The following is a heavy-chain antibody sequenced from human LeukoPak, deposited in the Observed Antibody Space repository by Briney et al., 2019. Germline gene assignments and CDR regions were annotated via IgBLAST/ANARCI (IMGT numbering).Heavy chain of an antibody. J-gene: IGHJ4*02. V-gene: IGHV3-20*04. CDR2: TNWNGGST. CDR3: ARARSTGYYVADY. D-gene: IGHD3-9*01. Sequence: PGGSLRLSCAASGFTYDDYGMSWVRQAPGKGLEWVTGTNWNGGSTGYADSVKGRFTISRDNAKNSLYLQMNSLRAEDTALYYCARARSTGYYVADYWGQGTLVTVSS. CDR1: GFTYDDYG.